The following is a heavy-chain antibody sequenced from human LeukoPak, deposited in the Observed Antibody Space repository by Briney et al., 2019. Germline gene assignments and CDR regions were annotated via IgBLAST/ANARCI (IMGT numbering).Heavy chain of an antibody. CDR2: SGSSSSYT. J-gene: IGHJ4*02. D-gene: IGHD3-9*01. Sequence: GGSLRLSCAASGFTLSDYYMSWISQAQGKGLEWVSYSGSSSSYTNYADSVKGRFTISRDNAKNSLFLQMNSLRAEDTAVYYCARGTGIRPYYDILTGSFDYWGQGTLVTVSS. CDR1: GFTLSDYY. CDR3: ARGTGIRPYYDILTGSFDY. V-gene: IGHV3-11*06.